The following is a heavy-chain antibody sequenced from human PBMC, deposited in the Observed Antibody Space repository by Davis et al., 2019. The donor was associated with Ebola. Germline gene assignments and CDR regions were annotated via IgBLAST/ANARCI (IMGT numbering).Heavy chain of an antibody. CDR1: GYTFTNYY. D-gene: IGHD6-13*01. J-gene: IGHJ4*02. CDR2: ISAYNGNT. V-gene: IGHV1-18*04. Sequence: AASVQVSCKASGYTFTNYYMHWVRQAPGQGLEWMGWISAYNGNTNYAQKLQGRVTMTTDTSTRTAYMELRSLRSDDTAVYYCARDHRIVAHGTPFDYWGQGTLVTVSS. CDR3: ARDHRIVAHGTPFDY.